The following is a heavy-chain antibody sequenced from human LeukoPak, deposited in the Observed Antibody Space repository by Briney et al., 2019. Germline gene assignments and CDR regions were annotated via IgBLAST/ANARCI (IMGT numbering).Heavy chain of an antibody. D-gene: IGHD2-2*01. Sequence: GGSLRLSCAASGFTFSSYWMSWVRQAPGKGLEWAANIKQDGSEKYYVDSVKGRFTISRDNAKNSLYLQMNSLRAEDTAVYYCASSRYCSSTSCPYYFDYWGQGTLVTVSS. CDR3: ASSRYCSSTSCPYYFDY. CDR2: IKQDGSEK. V-gene: IGHV3-7*03. CDR1: GFTFSSYW. J-gene: IGHJ4*02.